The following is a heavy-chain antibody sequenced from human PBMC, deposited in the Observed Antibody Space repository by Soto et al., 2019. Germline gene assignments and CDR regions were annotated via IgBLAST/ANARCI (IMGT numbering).Heavy chain of an antibody. CDR2: IYYSGST. CDR3: ARDIVVVVAATGHKYNWFDP. V-gene: IGHV4-59*01. Sequence: LSLTCTVSGGSISSYYCSWIRQPPGKGLEWIGYIYYSGSTNYNPSLKSRVTISVDTSKNQFSLKLSSVTAADTAVYYCARDIVVVVAATGHKYNWFDPWGQGTLVTVSS. D-gene: IGHD2-15*01. CDR1: GGSISSYY. J-gene: IGHJ5*02.